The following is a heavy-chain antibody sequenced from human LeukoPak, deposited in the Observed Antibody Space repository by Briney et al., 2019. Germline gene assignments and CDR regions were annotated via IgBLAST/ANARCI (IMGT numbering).Heavy chain of an antibody. J-gene: IGHJ6*02. V-gene: IGHV3-21*06. CDR1: TFIFGSYS. Sequence: GGSLRLSCVGSTFIFGSYSMTWVRQAPGKGLEWVSYISETSSHRYYADSVKGRFTISRDNAQNSLDLQMSSLSAEDTGIYYCARDRATKARIGGMDVWGQGTTVIVSS. CDR3: ARDRATKARIGGMDV. CDR2: ISETSSHR. D-gene: IGHD5-24*01.